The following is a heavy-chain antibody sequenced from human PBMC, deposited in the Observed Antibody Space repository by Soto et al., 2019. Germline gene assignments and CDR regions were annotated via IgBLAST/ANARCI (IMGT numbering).Heavy chain of an antibody. CDR2: IIPIFGTA. CDR1: GGTFSSYS. V-gene: IGHV1-69*13. CDR3: ARVRHPGNGVFDP. D-gene: IGHD1-1*01. Sequence: GASVKVSCKASGGTFSSYSISWVRQAPGQGLEWMGGIIPIFGTANYAQKFQGRVMITADESTSTAYMELSSLRSEDTAVYYCARVRHPGNGVFDPWGQGTLVTVSS. J-gene: IGHJ5*02.